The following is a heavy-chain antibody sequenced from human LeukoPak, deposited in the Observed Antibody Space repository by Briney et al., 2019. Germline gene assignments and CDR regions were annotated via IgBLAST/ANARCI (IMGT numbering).Heavy chain of an antibody. V-gene: IGHV1-2*02. CDR2: INPNNGGT. CDR3: ARGANLLGIAAAGVFDY. Sequence: ASVKVSCKASGYTFTGYHLHWVRQAPGQGLEWMGWINPNNGGTNYAQKFRGRVTMTRDTSISTAYMELSRLRSDDTAVYYCARGANLLGIAAAGVFDYWGQGTLVTVSS. CDR1: GYTFTGYH. D-gene: IGHD6-13*01. J-gene: IGHJ4*02.